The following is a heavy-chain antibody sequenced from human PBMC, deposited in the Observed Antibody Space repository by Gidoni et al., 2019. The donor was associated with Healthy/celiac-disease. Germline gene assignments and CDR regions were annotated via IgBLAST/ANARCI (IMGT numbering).Heavy chain of an antibody. J-gene: IGHJ3*02. D-gene: IGHD1-26*01. Sequence: QVHLQESGPGLVKPSATLSLTCTVHGGSISSYYWSWIRQPPGKGLEWIGYIYYSGSTNYNPSLKSRVTISVDTSKNQFSLKLSSVTAADTAVYYCARDRIVGATTSAFDIWGQGTMVTVSS. CDR2: IYYSGST. CDR3: ARDRIVGATTSAFDI. CDR1: GGSISSYY. V-gene: IGHV4-59*01.